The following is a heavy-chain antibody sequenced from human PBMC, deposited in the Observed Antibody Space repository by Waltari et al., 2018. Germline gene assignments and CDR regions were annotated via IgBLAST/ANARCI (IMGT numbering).Heavy chain of an antibody. CDR2: ISSSSSYI. D-gene: IGHD3-10*01. CDR3: ARDLGGAGDFDY. V-gene: IGHV3-21*01. Sequence: VQLVESGGGLVKPGGSLRLSCAASGFTFSRYSMHWVRQAPGKGLEWVSSISSSSSYIYYADAVKGRFTISRDNAKNSLYLQMNSLRAEDTAVYYCARDLGGAGDFDYWGQGTLVTVSS. J-gene: IGHJ4*02. CDR1: GFTFSRYS.